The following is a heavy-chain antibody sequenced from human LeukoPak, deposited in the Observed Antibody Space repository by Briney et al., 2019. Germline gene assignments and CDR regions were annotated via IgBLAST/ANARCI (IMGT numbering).Heavy chain of an antibody. CDR1: GGTFSSYA. CDR2: IIPIFGTA. Sequence: SVKVSCKASGGTFSSYAIIWVRQAPAQGLEWMGGIIPIFGTANYAQKFQGRVTITADESTSTAYMELSSLRSEDTAVYYCARDQVVPAVPVGALDIWGQGTMVTVSS. J-gene: IGHJ3*02. D-gene: IGHD2-2*01. CDR3: ARDQVVPAVPVGALDI. V-gene: IGHV1-69*13.